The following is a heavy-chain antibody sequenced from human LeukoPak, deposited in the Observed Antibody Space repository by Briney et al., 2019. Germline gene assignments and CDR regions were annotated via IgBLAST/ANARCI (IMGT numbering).Heavy chain of an antibody. CDR2: IYYTGST. CDR3: ARRTNDWFDP. V-gene: IGHV4-59*01. J-gene: IGHJ5*02. Sequence: SETLSLTCTVSGGSISSYYWNWIRQSPGKGLEWIGYIYYTGSTNYNPSLRSRVTISVDTSKNQFSLKLSSVNAADTAVYYCARRTNDWFDPWGQGTLVTVSS. CDR1: GGSISSYY. D-gene: IGHD2-8*01.